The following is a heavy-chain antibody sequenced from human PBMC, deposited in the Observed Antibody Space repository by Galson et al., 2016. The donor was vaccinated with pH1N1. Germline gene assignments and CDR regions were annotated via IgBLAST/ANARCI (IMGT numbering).Heavy chain of an antibody. J-gene: IGHJ5*02. CDR3: VTRVGYA. V-gene: IGHV3-7*01. D-gene: IGHD3-10*02. CDR2: IKQDGSEK. Sequence: SLRLSCAASGFTLSSYWVSWIRQAPGKGLEWVANIKQDGSEKYYVDSVKGRFTISRDNAKNSLYLQMNSLRAEDTAVYYCVTRVGYAWGQGTLVTVSS. CDR1: GFTLSSYW.